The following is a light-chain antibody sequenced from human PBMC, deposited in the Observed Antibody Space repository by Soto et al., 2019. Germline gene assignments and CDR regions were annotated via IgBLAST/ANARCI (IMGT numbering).Light chain of an antibody. CDR1: QSVRSH. CDR2: GEP. V-gene: IGKV3-15*01. J-gene: IGKJ4*01. CDR3: QQYNNWPLT. Sequence: EIVMAQSPATLSLSPGDRATLSCRASQSVRSHLAWFQQKPGQPPRLLIFGEPTRATGVPARFSGSGSGTEFTLIISGLQSEDFAVYYCQQYNNWPLTFGGGTKVDIK.